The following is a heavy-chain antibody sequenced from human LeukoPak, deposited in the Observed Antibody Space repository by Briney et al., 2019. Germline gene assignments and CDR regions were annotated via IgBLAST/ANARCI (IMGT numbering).Heavy chain of an antibody. Sequence: GGSLRLSCAASGFTFSDFWMNWVRQAPGKGLEWVASIKQDGSEKYYVDSVKGRFTISRDNAKNTLYLQMNSLRAEDTAVYYCVREFYCSSTSCYKRSFDYWGQGTLVTVSS. V-gene: IGHV3-7*01. J-gene: IGHJ4*02. CDR1: GFTFSDFW. D-gene: IGHD2-2*02. CDR3: VREFYCSSTSCYKRSFDY. CDR2: IKQDGSEK.